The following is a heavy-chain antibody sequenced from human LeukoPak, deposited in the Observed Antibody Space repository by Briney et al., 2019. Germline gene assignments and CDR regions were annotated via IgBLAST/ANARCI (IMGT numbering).Heavy chain of an antibody. CDR3: ARRMVFIDY. Sequence: GGSLRLSCAASGFTLSDYYMSWIRQALGKGLEWVSYSSSSGSTIYYADSVKGRFAISGDNAKNSLYLQMNSLRAEDTAVYYCARRMVFIDYWGQGTLVTVSS. CDR1: GFTLSDYY. J-gene: IGHJ4*02. D-gene: IGHD3-10*01. CDR2: SSSSGSTI. V-gene: IGHV3-11*01.